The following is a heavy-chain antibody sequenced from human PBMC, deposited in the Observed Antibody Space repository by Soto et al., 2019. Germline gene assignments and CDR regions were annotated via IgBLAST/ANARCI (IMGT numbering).Heavy chain of an antibody. CDR2: VSPTGDTV. CDR1: GFRFEQYV. Sequence: VQVVASGGGLVQPGRSLRLSCAVSGFRFEQYVMHWVRQAPGKGLECVSTVSPTGDTVAYADSVEGRFTVSRDNAKNXLYLXXNSXXGDXXXXYXCLKDAPNGSIDDWGQGTLVTVSS. CDR3: LKDAPNGSIDD. J-gene: IGHJ4*02. V-gene: IGHV3-9*01. D-gene: IGHD3-10*01.